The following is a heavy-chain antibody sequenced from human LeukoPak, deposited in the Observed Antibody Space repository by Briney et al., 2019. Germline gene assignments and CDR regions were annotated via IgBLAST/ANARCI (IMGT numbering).Heavy chain of an antibody. CDR3: ARHPPGLGQP. CDR1: GFTFSSYA. Sequence: GGSLRLSCAASGFTFSSYAMHWVRQAPGKGLEWVAVISYDGSNKYYADSVKGRFTISRDNSKNTLYLQMNSLIAEDTAVYYCARHPPGLGQPWGQGTLVTVSS. CDR2: ISYDGSNK. V-gene: IGHV3-30-3*01. J-gene: IGHJ1*01.